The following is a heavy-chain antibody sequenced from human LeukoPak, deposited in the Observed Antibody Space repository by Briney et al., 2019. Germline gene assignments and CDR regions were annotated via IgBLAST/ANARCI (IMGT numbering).Heavy chain of an antibody. V-gene: IGHV1-3*02. CDR3: ARASPTYYDIFSFSYGY. Sequence: ASVKVSCKASGYTFTGYAMHWVRQAPGQRLEWMGWSNAGNGNTKYSQEFQGWVTMTRDTSISTAYMELSRLRSDDTAVYYCARASPTYYDIFSFSYGYWGQGTLVTVSS. D-gene: IGHD3-9*01. CDR2: SNAGNGNT. CDR1: GYTFTGYA. J-gene: IGHJ4*02.